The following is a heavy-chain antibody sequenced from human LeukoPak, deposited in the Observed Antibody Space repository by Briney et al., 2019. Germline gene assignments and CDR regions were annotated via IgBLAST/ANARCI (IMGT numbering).Heavy chain of an antibody. V-gene: IGHV1-18*01. CDR3: ARDLYYYGSGSYYDVFDV. D-gene: IGHD3-10*01. J-gene: IGHJ3*01. CDR2: ISAYKGNT. CDR1: GYTFSTYG. Sequence: ASVKVSCKASGYTFSTYGISWVRQAPAQGLEWMGWISAYKGNTYYAQKLQGRVTMTTDTSTSTAYMELRSLRSDDTAIYYCARDLYYYGSGSYYDVFDVWGQGTMVTVSS.